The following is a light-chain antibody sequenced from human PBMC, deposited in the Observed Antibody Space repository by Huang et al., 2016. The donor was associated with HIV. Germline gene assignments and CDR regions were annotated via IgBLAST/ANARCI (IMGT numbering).Light chain of an antibody. CDR1: QGIANH. CDR3: QKYNSAPRT. V-gene: IGKV1-27*01. CDR2: AAS. J-gene: IGKJ3*01. Sequence: DIQMTQSPSSLSASVGDRVTISCRASQGIANHLAWYQQRPGKAPKLLIYAASALQSGVPSRFSCSGSGTEFALTISSLQPEDVATYFCQKYNSAPRTFGPGTKVEIK.